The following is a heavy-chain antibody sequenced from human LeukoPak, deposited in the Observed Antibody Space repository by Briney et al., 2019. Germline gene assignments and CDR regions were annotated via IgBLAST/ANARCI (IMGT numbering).Heavy chain of an antibody. V-gene: IGHV3-23*01. CDR2: ISGSGGST. D-gene: IGHD3-10*01. Sequence: ASVKVSCKASGYTFSSYAMSWVRQAPGKGLEWVSAISGSGGSTYYADSVKGRFTISRDNSKNTLYLQMNSLRAEDTAVYYCAKDAGGYGSGSYYYYMDVWGKGTTVTISS. CDR3: AKDAGGYGSGSYYYYMDV. J-gene: IGHJ6*03. CDR1: GYTFSSYA.